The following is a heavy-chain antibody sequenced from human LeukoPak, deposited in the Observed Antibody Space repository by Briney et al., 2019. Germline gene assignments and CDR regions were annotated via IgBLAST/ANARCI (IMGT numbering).Heavy chain of an antibody. CDR3: ARFVAIVGATEDPDY. CDR2: INPNSGGT. J-gene: IGHJ4*02. V-gene: IGHV1-2*02. D-gene: IGHD1-26*01. CDR1: GYTFTGYY. Sequence: ASVKVSCKASGYTFTGYYMHWVRQAPGQGLEWMGWINPNSGGTNYAQKFQGRVTMTRDMSTSTVYMELSSLRSEDTAVYYCARFVAIVGATEDPDYWGQGTLVTVSS.